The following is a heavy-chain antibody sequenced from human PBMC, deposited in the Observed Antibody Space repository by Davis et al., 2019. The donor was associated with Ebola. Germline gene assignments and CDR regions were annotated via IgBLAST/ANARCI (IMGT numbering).Heavy chain of an antibody. Sequence: AASVKVSCKAPGGTFSSYAISWVRQAPGQGLEWMGRIIPILGIANYAQKFQGRLTITADESTSTAYMELSSLRSEDTAVYYCARNTRYCSSTSSFIRYYYYGMDVWGQGTTVTVSS. CDR3: ARNTRYCSSTSSFIRYYYYGMDV. V-gene: IGHV1-69*04. CDR2: IIPILGIA. CDR1: GGTFSSYA. D-gene: IGHD2-2*01. J-gene: IGHJ6*02.